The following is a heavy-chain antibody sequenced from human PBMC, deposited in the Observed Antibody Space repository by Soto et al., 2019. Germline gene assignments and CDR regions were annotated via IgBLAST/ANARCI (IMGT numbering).Heavy chain of an antibody. Sequence: PGGSLRLSCAASGFKFSAFAMTWVRQVPGKGLEWVSAVSGSGDSTYYADAVKGRFTISRDNSKNTLYLQMNSLRAEDTAVYYCAKDLGRDILTNDAFDIWGQGTMVTVSS. CDR2: VSGSGDST. V-gene: IGHV3-23*01. CDR3: AKDLGRDILTNDAFDI. CDR1: GFKFSAFA. J-gene: IGHJ3*02. D-gene: IGHD3-9*01.